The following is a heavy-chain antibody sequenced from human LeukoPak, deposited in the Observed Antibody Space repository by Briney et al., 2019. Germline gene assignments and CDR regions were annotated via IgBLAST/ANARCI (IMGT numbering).Heavy chain of an antibody. CDR2: INAGNGNT. J-gene: IGHJ4*02. CDR1: GYTFTSYA. Sequence: ASVKVSCKAPGYTFTSYAMHWVRQAPGQRLEWMGWINAGNGNTKYSQKFQGRVTITRDTSASTAYMELSSLRSEDTAVYYCASGILEWLSTDYWGQGTLVTVSS. CDR3: ASGILEWLSTDY. V-gene: IGHV1-3*01. D-gene: IGHD3-3*01.